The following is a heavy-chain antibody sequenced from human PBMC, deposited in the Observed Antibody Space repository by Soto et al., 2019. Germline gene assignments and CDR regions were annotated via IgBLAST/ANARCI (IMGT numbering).Heavy chain of an antibody. CDR1: GGTFSSYT. CDR2: IIPILGIA. CDR3: ARDSSTSWPRQ. J-gene: IGHJ4*02. D-gene: IGHD2-2*01. Sequence: LVKVSCKASGGTFSSYTISWVRQAPGQGLEWMGRIIPILGIANYAQKFQGRVTITADKSTSTAYMELSSLRSEDTAVYYCARDSSTSWPRQWGQGTLVTVSS. V-gene: IGHV1-69*04.